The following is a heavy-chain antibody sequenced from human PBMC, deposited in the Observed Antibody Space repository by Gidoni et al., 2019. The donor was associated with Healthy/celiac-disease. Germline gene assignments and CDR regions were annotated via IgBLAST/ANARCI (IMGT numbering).Heavy chain of an antibody. J-gene: IGHJ6*02. V-gene: IGHV4-34*01. CDR1: GGSFSGYY. D-gene: IGHD6-6*01. CDR2: INHSGST. CDR3: ARETRYYYYYYGMDV. Sequence: QVQLQQWGAGLLKPSETLSLTCAVYGGSFSGYYWSWIRQPPGKGLEWIGEINHSGSTNYNPSLKSRVTISVDTSKNQFSLKLSSVTAADTAVYYCARETRYYYYYYGMDVWGQGTTVTVSS.